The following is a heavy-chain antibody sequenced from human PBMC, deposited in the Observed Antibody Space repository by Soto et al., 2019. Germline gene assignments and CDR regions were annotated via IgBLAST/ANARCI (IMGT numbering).Heavy chain of an antibody. CDR1: GVTFRNAW. CDR2: IKSKTDGGTT. D-gene: IGHD1-7*01. Sequence: EVQLVESGGGLVQPVGSLRLSCAASGVTFRNAWMNWFRHAPGKGLEWAGRIKSKTDGGTTDYAARVKGRFTISRGYTRNTPYLQMNSLKTADTAVYYCTTVLTPEITGTTYYHYCMDVWGQINTVTVSS. CDR3: TTVLTPEITGTTYYHYCMDV. J-gene: IGHJ6*02. V-gene: IGHV3-15*07.